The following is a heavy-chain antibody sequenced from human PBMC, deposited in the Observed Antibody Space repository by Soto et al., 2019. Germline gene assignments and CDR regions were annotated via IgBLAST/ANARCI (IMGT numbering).Heavy chain of an antibody. J-gene: IGHJ4*02. Sequence: QVQLVQSGAEVKKPGSSVKVSCKASGGTFSSYTISWVRQAPGQGLEWMGRIIPILGIANYAQKFQGRVTITADKCTSTSYMELSSLRSEETAVYYCAKQGGYYGDWWYFDDWGQGTLVTVSS. D-gene: IGHD4-17*01. CDR1: GGTFSSYT. CDR2: IIPILGIA. V-gene: IGHV1-69*02. CDR3: AKQGGYYGDWWYFDD.